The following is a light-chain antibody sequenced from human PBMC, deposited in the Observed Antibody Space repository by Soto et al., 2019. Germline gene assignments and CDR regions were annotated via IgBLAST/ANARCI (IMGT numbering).Light chain of an antibody. CDR2: KAS. V-gene: IGKV1-5*03. CDR3: QQYSTYTPRT. J-gene: IGKJ1*01. CDR1: RSISIW. Sequence: IQRTQAPSTLSASVGDRVTITCRASRSISIWFAWYQQKPGKAPKILIYKASSLESGVPSRFSGSGSGTEFTLTISSLQPDDFATYYCQQYSTYTPRTFGQGTKVDIK.